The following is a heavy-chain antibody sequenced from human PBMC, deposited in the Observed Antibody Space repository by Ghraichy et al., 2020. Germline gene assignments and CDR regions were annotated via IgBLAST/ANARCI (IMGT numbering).Heavy chain of an antibody. D-gene: IGHD3-16*01. CDR2: ISSSSSYT. CDR3: AISPWGCEPPPIHAHH. J-gene: IGHJ5*02. Sequence: LSLTCAASGFTFSDYYMSWIRQAPGKGLEWVSYISSSSSYTNYADSVKGRFTIFRDNAKNSLYLQMNSLRAEDTAVYYCAISPWGCEPPPIHAHHWGQGTLVTVSS. CDR1: GFTFSDYY. V-gene: IGHV3-11*06.